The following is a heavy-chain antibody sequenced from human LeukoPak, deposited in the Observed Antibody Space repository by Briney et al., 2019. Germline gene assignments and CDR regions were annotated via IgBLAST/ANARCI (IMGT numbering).Heavy chain of an antibody. J-gene: IGHJ6*02. CDR3: ARGQVRPPPMWGYSYGPYYYYGMDV. D-gene: IGHD5-18*01. Sequence: PSGTLSLTCAVYGGSFSGYYWGWVRQPPGKGLEWIGEINHSGSTNYNPSLKSRVTISVATSKNQSSLKLSSVTAADTAVYYCARGQVRPPPMWGYSYGPYYYYGMDVWGQGTTVTVSS. CDR2: INHSGST. V-gene: IGHV4-34*01. CDR1: GGSFSGYY.